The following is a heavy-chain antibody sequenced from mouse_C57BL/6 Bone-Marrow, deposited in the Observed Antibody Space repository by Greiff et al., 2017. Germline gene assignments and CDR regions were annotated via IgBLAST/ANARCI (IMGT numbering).Heavy chain of an antibody. V-gene: IGHV1-76*01. CDR2: IYPGSGNT. D-gene: IGHD4-1*01. J-gene: IGHJ4*01. CDR1: GYTFTDYY. CDR3: AKLGGDYYAMDY. Sequence: QVQLQQSGAELVRPGASVKLSCKASGYTFTDYYIHWVKQRPGQGLEWIARIYPGSGNTYYNEKFKGKATLTAEKSSSTAYMQLSSLTSEDSAVYFCAKLGGDYYAMDYWGQGTSVTVSS.